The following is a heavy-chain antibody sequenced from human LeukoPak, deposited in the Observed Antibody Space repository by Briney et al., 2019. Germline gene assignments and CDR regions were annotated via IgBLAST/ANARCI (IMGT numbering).Heavy chain of an antibody. CDR2: ISLSGSTI. J-gene: IGHJ4*02. CDR1: GFTFSYFE. V-gene: IGHV3-48*03. Sequence: GGSLRLSCAASGFTFSYFEMNWVRQAPGKGLEWLSYISLSGSTIYYADSVKGRFTISRDNAKSSLYLQMNSLRAEDTAVYYCARGVGYSSSWYVDYWGQGTLVTVSS. D-gene: IGHD6-13*01. CDR3: ARGVGYSSSWYVDY.